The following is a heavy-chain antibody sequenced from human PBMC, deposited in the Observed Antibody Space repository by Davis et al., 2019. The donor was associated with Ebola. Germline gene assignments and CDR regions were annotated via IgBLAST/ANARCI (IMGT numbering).Heavy chain of an antibody. D-gene: IGHD6-19*01. CDR1: GGSSTGYY. V-gene: IGHV4-34*03. CDR3: TNSSPDY. J-gene: IGHJ4*02. CDR2: INHSGST. Sequence: MPPETLSPTCAVYGGSSTGYYWSWLRSPPGKGLEWIREINHSGSTNYNPSLKSRVTISVDTSKNQFSLKLSSVTAADTAVYYCTNSSPDYWGQGTLVTVSS.